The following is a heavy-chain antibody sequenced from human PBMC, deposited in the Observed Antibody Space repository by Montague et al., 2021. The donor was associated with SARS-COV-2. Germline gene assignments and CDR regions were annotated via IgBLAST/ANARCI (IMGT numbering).Heavy chain of an antibody. CDR3: ARDIAVAGLFDY. CDR1: GGSISSGSYY. J-gene: IGHJ4*02. D-gene: IGHD6-19*01. CDR2: ISISGNT. Sequence: TLSLTCTVSGGSISSGSYYWSWIRQPAGKGLEWIGRISISGNTNYNPYRKSRVTISVDKSKNQFSLKLSAVTAADTAVYDCARDIAVAGLFDYWGQGTLVTVSS. V-gene: IGHV4-61*02.